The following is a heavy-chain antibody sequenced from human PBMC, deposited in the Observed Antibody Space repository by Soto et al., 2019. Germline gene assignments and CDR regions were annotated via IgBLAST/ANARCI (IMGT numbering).Heavy chain of an antibody. CDR3: ARDLIVVVPAAPAQYYYYYGMDV. CDR1: GGSISSGGYY. CDR2: IYYSGST. Sequence: PSETLSLTCPVSGGSISSGGYYWSWIRQHPGKGLEWIGYIYYSGSTYYNPSLKSRVTISVDTSKNQFSLKLSSVTAADTAVYYCARDLIVVVPAAPAQYYYYYGMDVWGQGTTVTV. J-gene: IGHJ6*02. D-gene: IGHD2-2*01. V-gene: IGHV4-31*03.